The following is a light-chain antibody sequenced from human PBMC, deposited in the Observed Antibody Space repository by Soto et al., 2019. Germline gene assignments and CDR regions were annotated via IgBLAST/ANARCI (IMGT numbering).Light chain of an antibody. CDR1: QGISNY. CDR3: QKYNSAPQT. CDR2: AAS. V-gene: IGKV1-27*01. Sequence: DIQMTQSPSSLSASVGDRVTITCRASQGISNYLAWYQHKPGKVPKLLIYAASTLQSGVPSRFSGRGSGTDFTLTISSPQPEDVATYYCQKYNSAPQTFGQGTKVEI. J-gene: IGKJ1*01.